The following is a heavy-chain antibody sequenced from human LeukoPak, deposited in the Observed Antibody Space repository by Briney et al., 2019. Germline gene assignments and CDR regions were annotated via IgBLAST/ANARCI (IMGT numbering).Heavy chain of an antibody. V-gene: IGHV1-2*02. CDR3: AREEVIAAAGPTLDY. Sequence: ASVKVSCKASGYTFTDYYMHWVRQAPGQGLEWMGWINPNSGGTNYAQKFQGRVTMTRDTSISTAYMELSRLRSDDTAVFYCAREEVIAAAGPTLDYWGQGALVTVST. D-gene: IGHD6-13*01. CDR2: INPNSGGT. CDR1: GYTFTDYY. J-gene: IGHJ4*02.